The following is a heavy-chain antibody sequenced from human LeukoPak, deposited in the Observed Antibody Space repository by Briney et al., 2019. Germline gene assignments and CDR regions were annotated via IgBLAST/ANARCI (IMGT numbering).Heavy chain of an antibody. CDR3: ARGLYDILTGYADY. J-gene: IGHJ4*02. CDR2: ISAYNGNT. CDR1: GYTFTSYG. D-gene: IGHD3-9*01. Sequence: ASVKVSCKASGYTFTSYGISWVRQAPGQGLEWMGWISAYNGNTNYAQKLQGRVTMTRNTSISTAYMELSSLRSEDTAVYYCARGLYDILTGYADYWGQGTLVTVSS. V-gene: IGHV1-18*01.